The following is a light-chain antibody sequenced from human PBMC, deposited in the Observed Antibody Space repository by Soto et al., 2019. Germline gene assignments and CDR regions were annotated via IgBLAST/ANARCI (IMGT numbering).Light chain of an antibody. J-gene: IGLJ3*02. CDR1: GSDVGGYNY. V-gene: IGLV2-14*01. Sequence: QSALTQPASVSGSPGQSIAISCTGSGSDVGGYNYVSWYQQHPGKAPKLIIYGVSHRPSGVSTRFSASRSAYTASLTISGLQAEDEADYYCGSYTSATTWVFGGGTKLTVL. CDR3: GSYTSATTWV. CDR2: GVS.